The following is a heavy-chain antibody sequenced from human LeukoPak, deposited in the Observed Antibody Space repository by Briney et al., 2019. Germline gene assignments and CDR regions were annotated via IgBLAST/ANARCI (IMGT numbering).Heavy chain of an antibody. CDR3: AREIGSSNGMDV. Sequence: PGRSLRLSCAASGFTFSSYGMHWVRQAPGKGLEWVAVIWYDGSNKYYADSVKGRFTISRDNSKNTLYLQMNSLRAEDTAVYYCAREIGSSNGMDVWGQGTTVTVSS. CDR2: IWYDGSNK. J-gene: IGHJ6*02. CDR1: GFTFSSYG. D-gene: IGHD2-2*01. V-gene: IGHV3-33*01.